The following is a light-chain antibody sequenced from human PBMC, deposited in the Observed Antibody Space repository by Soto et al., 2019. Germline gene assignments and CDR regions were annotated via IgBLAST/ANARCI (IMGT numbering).Light chain of an antibody. Sequence: QSVLTQPPSVSAAPGQKVTISCSGSSSDIGNNYVSWYQQLPGTAPKLLIYDNNKRPSGIPDRFSGSKSGTSGTLDITGLQTGDEADYYCATWDASLTGEFFGGGTKLTVL. J-gene: IGLJ2*01. CDR3: ATWDASLTGEF. CDR2: DNN. V-gene: IGLV1-51*01. CDR1: SSDIGNNY.